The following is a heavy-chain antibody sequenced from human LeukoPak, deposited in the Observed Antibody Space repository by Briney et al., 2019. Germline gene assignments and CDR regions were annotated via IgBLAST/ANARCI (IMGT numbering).Heavy chain of an antibody. V-gene: IGHV4-39*07. J-gene: IGHJ4*02. CDR1: GGSISSSDCY. CDR2: IYYSGST. CDR3: ARAGGYSGYDFDY. Sequence: SETLSLTCTVSGGSISSSDCYWGWIRRPPGKGLEWIGSIYYSGSTYYNPSLKSRVTISVDTSKNQFSLKLSSVTAADTAVYYCARAGGYSGYDFDYWGQGTLVTVSS. D-gene: IGHD5-12*01.